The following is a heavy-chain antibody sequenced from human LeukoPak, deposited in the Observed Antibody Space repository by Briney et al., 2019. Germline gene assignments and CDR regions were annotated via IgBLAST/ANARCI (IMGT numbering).Heavy chain of an antibody. Sequence: ALVKVSCKASGYTFTSYGISWVRQAPGQGLEWMGGIIPIFGTANYAQKFQGRVTITTDESTSTAYMELSSLRSEDTAVYYCARDGKGEFCSGDNWFDPWGQGTLVTVSS. CDR2: IIPIFGTA. J-gene: IGHJ5*02. V-gene: IGHV1-69*05. D-gene: IGHD2-15*01. CDR3: ARDGKGEFCSGDNWFDP. CDR1: GYTFTSYG.